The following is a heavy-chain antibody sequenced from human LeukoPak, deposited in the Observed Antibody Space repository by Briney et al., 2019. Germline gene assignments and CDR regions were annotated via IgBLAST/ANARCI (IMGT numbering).Heavy chain of an antibody. CDR1: GGSISSSSYY. V-gene: IGHV4-39*01. Sequence: SETLSLTCTVSGGSISSSSYYWGWIRQPPGKGLEWIGTIYYSGNTYYNPSLKSRVTISVDTSKNQFSLKLSSVPAADTAVYYCARQGNYCSSTSCYLYHYYMDVWGKGTTVTVSS. D-gene: IGHD2-2*01. CDR2: IYYSGNT. CDR3: ARQGNYCSSTSCYLYHYYMDV. J-gene: IGHJ6*03.